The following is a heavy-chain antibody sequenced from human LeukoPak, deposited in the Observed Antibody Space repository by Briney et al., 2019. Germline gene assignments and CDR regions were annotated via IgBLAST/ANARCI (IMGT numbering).Heavy chain of an antibody. J-gene: IGHJ4*02. CDR1: GYSISSGYY. D-gene: IGHD3-22*01. V-gene: IGHV4-38-2*02. CDR3: ARDTQNYYDSSGYYFFDY. Sequence: SETLSLTCTVSGYSISSGYYWGWIRQPPGKGLEWIGSIYHSGSTYYNPSLKSRVTISVDMSKNQFSLELSSVTAADTAVYYCARDTQNYYDSSGYYFFDYWGREPWSPSPQ. CDR2: IYHSGST.